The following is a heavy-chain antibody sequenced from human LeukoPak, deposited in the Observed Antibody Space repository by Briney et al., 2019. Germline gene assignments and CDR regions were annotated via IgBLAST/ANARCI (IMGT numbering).Heavy chain of an antibody. CDR3: ARHGVRAVAGPHWYFDL. CDR1: GYSFTSYW. Sequence: GESLKISCKGSGYSFTSYWIGWVRQMPGKGLEWMGIIYPSDSDTRYSPSFQGQVTISADKSISTAYLQWSSLKASDTALYYCARHGVRAVAGPHWYFDLWGRGTLVTVSS. J-gene: IGHJ2*01. CDR2: IYPSDSDT. D-gene: IGHD6-19*01. V-gene: IGHV5-51*01.